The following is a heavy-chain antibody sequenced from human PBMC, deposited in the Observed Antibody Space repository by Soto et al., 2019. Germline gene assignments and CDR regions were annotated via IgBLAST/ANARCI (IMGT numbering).Heavy chain of an antibody. D-gene: IGHD6-6*01. J-gene: IGHJ6*02. CDR3: ARGASIAALLVQYYYYYYGMDV. V-gene: IGHV1-46*01. CDR1: GYTFTSYY. CDR2: INPSGGST. Sequence: GASVKVSCKASGYTFTSYYMHWVRQAPGQGLEWMGIINPSGGSTSYAQKFQGRVTMTRDTSTSTVYMELRSLRSEDTAVYYCARGASIAALLVQYYYYYYGMDVWGQGTTVTVSS.